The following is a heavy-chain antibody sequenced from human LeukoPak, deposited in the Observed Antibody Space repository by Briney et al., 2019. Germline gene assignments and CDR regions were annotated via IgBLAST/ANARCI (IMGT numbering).Heavy chain of an antibody. Sequence: PSETLSLTCTVSGGSISSGDYYWSWIRQPPGKGLEWIGYIYYSGSTYYNPSLKSRVTISVDTSKNQFSLKLSSVTAADTAVYYCASRLSNIKEPQLPILETFDIWGQGTMVTVSS. J-gene: IGHJ3*02. CDR1: GGSISSGDYY. CDR2: IYYSGST. V-gene: IGHV4-30-4*08. CDR3: ASRLSNIKEPQLPILETFDI. D-gene: IGHD2-2*01.